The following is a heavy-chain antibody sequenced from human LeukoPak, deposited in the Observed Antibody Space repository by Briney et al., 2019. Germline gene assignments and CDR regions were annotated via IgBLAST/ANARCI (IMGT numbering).Heavy chain of an antibody. J-gene: IGHJ6*02. CDR3: AREPQHRIAAAGASGMDV. CDR2: INPNSGGT. D-gene: IGHD6-13*01. V-gene: IGHV1-2*02. CDR1: GYTFTGYY. Sequence: GASVKVSCKASGYTFTGYYMHWVRQAPGQGLEWVGWINPNSGGTSYAQKFQGRVTMTRDTSTSTVYMELSSLRSEDTAVYYCAREPQHRIAAAGASGMDVWGQGTTVTVSS.